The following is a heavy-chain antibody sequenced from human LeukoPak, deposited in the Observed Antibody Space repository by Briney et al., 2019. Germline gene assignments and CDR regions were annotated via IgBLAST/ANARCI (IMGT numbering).Heavy chain of an antibody. D-gene: IGHD4-17*01. J-gene: IGHJ6*03. CDR2: ISGSGGST. Sequence: GGSLRLSCASSGFTFSNYAMSWVGQAPGKGLEWVSAISGSGGSTYYADSVEGRFTISRDNSKNTLYLQMNSLRAEDTAVYYCAKMRGNGDYGYYYYMDVWGKGTTVTVSS. CDR1: GFTFSNYA. CDR3: AKMRGNGDYGYYYYMDV. V-gene: IGHV3-23*01.